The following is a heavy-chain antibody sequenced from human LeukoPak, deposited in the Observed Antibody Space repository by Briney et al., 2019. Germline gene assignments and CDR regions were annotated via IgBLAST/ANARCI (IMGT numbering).Heavy chain of an antibody. J-gene: IGHJ6*03. CDR2: ISSSSSYI. V-gene: IGHV3-21*01. CDR1: GFTFISYC. Sequence: GGSLRLSCGASGFTFISYCMNWVRQAPGKGLEWVSSISSSSSYIYFADSVKDRFTISRDNAKNSLYLQMNSLRAEDAAVYYCVREAGPAMMATRGGTANYYYYMDVWGKGTPVTVSS. CDR3: VREAGPAMMATRGGTANYYYYMDV. D-gene: IGHD5-24*01.